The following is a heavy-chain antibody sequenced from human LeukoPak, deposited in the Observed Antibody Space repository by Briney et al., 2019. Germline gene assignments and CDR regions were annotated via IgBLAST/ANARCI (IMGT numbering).Heavy chain of an antibody. J-gene: IGHJ4*02. Sequence: SETLSLTCAVYGGSFSGYYWSWIRQPPGKGLEWIGEINHSGSTNYNPSLKSRVTISVDTSKNQFSLKLSSVTAADTAVYYCARREYQLPPDYRGQGTLVTVSS. V-gene: IGHV4-34*01. CDR1: GGSFSGYY. CDR2: INHSGST. D-gene: IGHD2-2*01. CDR3: ARREYQLPPDY.